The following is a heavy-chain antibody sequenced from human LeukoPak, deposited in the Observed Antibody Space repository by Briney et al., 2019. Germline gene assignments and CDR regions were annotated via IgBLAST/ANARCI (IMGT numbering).Heavy chain of an antibody. CDR1: GGSISSSSYY. J-gene: IGHJ4*02. Sequence: HSETLSLTCTVSGGSISSSSYYWGWIRQPPGKGLEWIGSIYYSGSTYYNPSLKSRVTISVDTSKNQFSLKLSSVTAADTAVYYCARLSADYYDSSGPSDYWGQGTLVTVSS. D-gene: IGHD3-22*01. CDR3: ARLSADYYDSSGPSDY. V-gene: IGHV4-39*01. CDR2: IYYSGST.